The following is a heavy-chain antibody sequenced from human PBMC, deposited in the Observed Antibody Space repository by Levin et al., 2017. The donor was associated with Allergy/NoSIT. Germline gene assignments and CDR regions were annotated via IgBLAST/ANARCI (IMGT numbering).Heavy chain of an antibody. D-gene: IGHD2-2*01. Sequence: LSLPCAASGFTFSTYSMNWVRQAPGKGLEWVSFISSSSSIIYYADSVKGRFTISRDNTKNSLYLQMNSLRDEDTAVYYCARGGTSTGNIWGQGTMVTVSS. CDR2: ISSSSSII. V-gene: IGHV3-48*02. CDR3: ARGGTSTGNI. CDR1: GFTFSTYS. J-gene: IGHJ3*02.